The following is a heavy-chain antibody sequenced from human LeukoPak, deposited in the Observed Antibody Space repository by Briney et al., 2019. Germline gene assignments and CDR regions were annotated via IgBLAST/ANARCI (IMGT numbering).Heavy chain of an antibody. D-gene: IGHD3-10*01. CDR3: AKDPAYYYGSGSYSTFEY. CDR2: ITGSGGST. V-gene: IGHV3-23*01. J-gene: IGHJ4*02. CDR1: GFTFSDYA. Sequence: GGSLRLSCAASGFTFSDYAMSWVRQAPGKGPEWVSAITGSGGSTYYADSVKGRFTISRDKSKNTLYLQMNSLRAEDTALHYCAKDPAYYYGSGSYSTFEYWGQGTLVTVSS.